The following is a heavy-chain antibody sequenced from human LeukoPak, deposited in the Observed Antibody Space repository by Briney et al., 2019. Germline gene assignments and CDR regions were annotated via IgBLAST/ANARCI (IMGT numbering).Heavy chain of an antibody. CDR3: ATSTLILRLIFDY. Sequence: PGGSLRLSCAASGFPFSSYWMSWVRQAPGEGLEWVANIQHDGSEKYYVESVKGRFTTSRDNAKNSLYLQMNSLRAEDTAVYFCATSTLILRLIFDYWGQGTLVTVSS. V-gene: IGHV3-7*01. D-gene: IGHD4-17*01. CDR1: GFPFSSYW. J-gene: IGHJ4*02. CDR2: IQHDGSEK.